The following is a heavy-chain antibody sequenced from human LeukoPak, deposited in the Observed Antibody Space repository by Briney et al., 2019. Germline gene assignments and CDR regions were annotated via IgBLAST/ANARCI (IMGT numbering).Heavy chain of an antibody. CDR1: GGSFSGYY. CDR2: INHSGST. Sequence: SETLSLTCAVYGGSFSGYYWSWIRQPPGKGLEWIGEINHSGSTNYNPSLKSRVTISVDASKNQFSLKLSSVTAADTAVYYCARGGTTYYYGSGSYYNALPSYWGQGTLVTVSS. V-gene: IGHV4-34*01. CDR3: ARGGTTYYYGSGSYYNALPSY. J-gene: IGHJ4*02. D-gene: IGHD3-10*01.